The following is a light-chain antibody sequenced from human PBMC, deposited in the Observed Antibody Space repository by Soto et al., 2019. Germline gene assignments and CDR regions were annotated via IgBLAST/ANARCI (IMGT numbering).Light chain of an antibody. CDR3: MQALQTPIT. Sequence: DIVMTQSPLSQPFTPGEPASISCRSSQSLLHSNGYNYLDWYLQKPGQSPQLLIYLGSNRASGVPDRFSGSGSGTDFTLKISRVEAEDVGVYYCMQALQTPITFGQGTRLEIK. CDR1: QSLLHSNGYNY. CDR2: LGS. J-gene: IGKJ5*01. V-gene: IGKV2-28*01.